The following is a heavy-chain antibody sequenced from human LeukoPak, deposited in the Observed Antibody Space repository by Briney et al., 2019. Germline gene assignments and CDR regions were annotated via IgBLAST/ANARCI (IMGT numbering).Heavy chain of an antibody. CDR2: IYYSGST. D-gene: IGHD6-13*01. V-gene: IGHV4-30-4*08. Sequence: SETLSLTCTVSGGSISSGDYYWSWIRQPPGKGLEWIVYIYYSGSTYYNPSLKSRVTISVDTSKNQFSLKLSSVTAADTAVYYCAREPRIAAAGTAFDYWGQGTLVTVSS. CDR1: GGSISSGDYY. CDR3: AREPRIAAAGTAFDY. J-gene: IGHJ4*02.